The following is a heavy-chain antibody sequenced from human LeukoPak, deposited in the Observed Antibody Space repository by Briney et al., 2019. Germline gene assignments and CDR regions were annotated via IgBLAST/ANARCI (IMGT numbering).Heavy chain of an antibody. CDR1: RFTSSNYW. CDR2: LGEGGYDK. J-gene: IGHJ1*01. D-gene: IGHD1-26*01. V-gene: IGHV3-7*02. Sequence: AGSLTLSCAASRFTSSNYWMSWVRQAPGKGLEWVAKLGEGGYDKKYVGTVKGRCPSSSDTAKKSLSLQMCNLRAVDTAVLYCSRSGLAGAATPGVWGRGTLATVSS. CDR3: SRSGLAGAATPGV.